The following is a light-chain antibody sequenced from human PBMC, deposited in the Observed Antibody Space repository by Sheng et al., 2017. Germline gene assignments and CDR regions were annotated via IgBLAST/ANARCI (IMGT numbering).Light chain of an antibody. V-gene: IGKV3-15*01. Sequence: EIVMTQSPVTLSVSPGERATLSCRASQSVSSNLAWYQQKPGQAPRLLIYGASTRATGIPNRFSGSGSETEFTLTISSLQSEDFAVYYCQQYGSSPFTFGPGTKVDIK. CDR3: QQYGSSPFT. J-gene: IGKJ3*01. CDR1: QSVSSN. CDR2: GAS.